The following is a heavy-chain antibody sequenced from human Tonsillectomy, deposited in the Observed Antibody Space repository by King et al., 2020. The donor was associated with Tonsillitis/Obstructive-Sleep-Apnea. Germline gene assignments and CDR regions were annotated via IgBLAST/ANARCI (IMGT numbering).Heavy chain of an antibody. D-gene: IGHD3-16*01. CDR1: GFTFSSYW. CDR2: VSSDGSSA. V-gene: IGHV3-74*01. Sequence: VQLVESGETLVQPGGSLRLSCAASGFTFSSYWMHWVRQAPGQGLVWVSHVSSDGSSAYYGDSVKGRFTISRDNAKNTRYLQMNSLRAEVTAIYYCTRGSGGSDPPFDYWGQGTLATVSS. CDR3: TRGSGGSDPPFDY. J-gene: IGHJ4*02.